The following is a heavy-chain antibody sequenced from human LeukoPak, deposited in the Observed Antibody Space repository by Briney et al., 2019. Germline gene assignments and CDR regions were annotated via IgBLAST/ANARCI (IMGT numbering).Heavy chain of an antibody. CDR2: ISYDGSNK. D-gene: IGHD1-26*01. V-gene: IGHV3-30-3*01. CDR1: GFTFSSYA. J-gene: IGHJ4*02. CDR3: ARGQWELVLLGGFDC. Sequence: PGGSLRLSCAASGFTFSSYAMHWVRQAPGKGLEWVAVISYDGSNKYYADSVKGRFTISRDNSKNTLYLQMNSLRAEDTAVYYCARGQWELVLLGGFDCWGQGTLVTVSS.